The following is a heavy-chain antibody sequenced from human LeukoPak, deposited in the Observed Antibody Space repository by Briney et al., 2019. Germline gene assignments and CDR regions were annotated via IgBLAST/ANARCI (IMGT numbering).Heavy chain of an antibody. V-gene: IGHV1-69*04. D-gene: IGHD3-10*01. CDR2: IIPILGMA. CDR3: ARSHYYGSGSYYNYYGMDV. Sequence: SVKVSCKASGGTFSSYAISWVRQAPGQGLEWMGRIIPILGMANYAQKFQGRVTITADKSTSTAYMELSSLRSEDTAVYYCARSHYYGSGSYYNYYGMDVWGQGTTVTVSS. CDR1: GGTFSSYA. J-gene: IGHJ6*02.